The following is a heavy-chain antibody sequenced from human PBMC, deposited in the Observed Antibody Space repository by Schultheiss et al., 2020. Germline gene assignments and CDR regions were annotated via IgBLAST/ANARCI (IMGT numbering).Heavy chain of an antibody. Sequence: GGSLRLSCAASGFTFSSYAMHWVRQAPGKGLEWVAVISYDGSNKYYSDSVKGRFTISRDNSKNTLYLQMNSLRAEDTAVYYCAREGYSSSWYGMVNWFDPWGQGTLVTVSS. CDR3: AREGYSSSWYGMVNWFDP. V-gene: IGHV3-30-3*01. D-gene: IGHD6-13*01. J-gene: IGHJ5*02. CDR1: GFTFSSYA. CDR2: ISYDGSNK.